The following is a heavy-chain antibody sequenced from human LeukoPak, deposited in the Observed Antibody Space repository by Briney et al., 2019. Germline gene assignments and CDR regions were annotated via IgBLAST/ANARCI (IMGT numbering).Heavy chain of an antibody. Sequence: PGGSLRLSCAASEFTFSTHSMNWVRQAPGKGLECVSSISSGSTYIYYADSGKGRFTISRDNAKNSLYLQMNSLRAEDTAVYYCAGSDTTGYSPREWDYWYFDLWGRGTLVTVSS. CDR1: EFTFSTHS. J-gene: IGHJ2*01. V-gene: IGHV3-21*01. CDR2: ISSGSTYI. D-gene: IGHD3-9*01. CDR3: AGSDTTGYSPREWDYWYFDL.